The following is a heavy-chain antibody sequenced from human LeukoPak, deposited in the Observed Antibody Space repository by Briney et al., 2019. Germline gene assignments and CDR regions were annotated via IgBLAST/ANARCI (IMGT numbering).Heavy chain of an antibody. Sequence: GGSLRLSCAASGFTFSSYSMNWVRQAPGKGLEWVSSISSSSSYIYYADSVKGRFTISRDNAKNTLYLQMNSLRAEDTAVYYCARGPPTTFSNWFDPWGQGTLVTVSS. V-gene: IGHV3-21*01. D-gene: IGHD1-26*01. CDR3: ARGPPTTFSNWFDP. CDR2: ISSSSSYI. CDR1: GFTFSSYS. J-gene: IGHJ5*02.